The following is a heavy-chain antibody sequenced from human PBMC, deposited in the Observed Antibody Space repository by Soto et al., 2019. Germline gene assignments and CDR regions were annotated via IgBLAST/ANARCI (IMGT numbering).Heavy chain of an antibody. CDR3: AHAYGGRSLY. V-gene: IGHV2-5*02. CDR1: GFSLSTDRVG. J-gene: IGHJ4*02. Sequence: QITLKASGPTLVKPTQTLTLTCTFSGFSLSTDRVGVGWIRQPPGKALDWLAVIYWDDSKTYSPSLKSRLTITKDTSKNQVVLTMTNMDPVDTATYYCAHAYGGRSLYWGQGTRVTVSS. D-gene: IGHD1-26*01. CDR2: IYWDDSK.